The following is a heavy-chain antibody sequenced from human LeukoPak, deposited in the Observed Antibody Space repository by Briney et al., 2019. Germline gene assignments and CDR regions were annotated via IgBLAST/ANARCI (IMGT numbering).Heavy chain of an antibody. CDR1: GYTFTGYY. Sequence: ASVKVSCKASGYTFTGYYMHWVRQAPGQGLEWMGRINPNSGGTNYAQKFQGRVTMTRDTSISTAYMELSRLRSDDTAVCYCAREVGYCGSYCTDAFDIWGRGTMVTVSS. CDR2: INPNSGGT. J-gene: IGHJ3*02. CDR3: AREVGYCGSYCTDAFDI. V-gene: IGHV1-2*06. D-gene: IGHD1-26*01.